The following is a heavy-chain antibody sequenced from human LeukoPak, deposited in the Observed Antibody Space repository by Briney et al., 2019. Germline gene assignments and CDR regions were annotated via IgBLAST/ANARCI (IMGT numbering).Heavy chain of an antibody. CDR2: INPNSGDT. J-gene: IGHJ4*02. CDR3: ARDYCSSTSCLFDY. V-gene: IGHV1-2*06. D-gene: IGHD2-2*01. Sequence: ASVKVSCKASGYTFTGYHMHWVRQAPGQGLEWMGRINPNSGDTNYAQRFQGRVTMTRDTSISTAYVELSRLRSDDTAVYYCARDYCSSTSCLFDYWGQGTLVTVSS. CDR1: GYTFTGYH.